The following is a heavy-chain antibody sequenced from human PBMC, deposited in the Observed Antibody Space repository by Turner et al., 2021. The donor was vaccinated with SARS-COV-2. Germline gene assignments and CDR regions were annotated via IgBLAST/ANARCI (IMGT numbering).Heavy chain of an antibody. J-gene: IGHJ5*01. CDR2: ITTGSDYI. D-gene: IGHD2-2*01. CDR1: GFTFSSYD. Sequence: EVQLVESGGGLVTPGGSLRLSCAASGFTFSSYDMNWVRQAPGKGLEWVSSITTGSDYIYYVRSVKGRFTVSRDNAKDLLFLQMNSLRGEDTGVYHCARSGAAALLRYNWFESWGQGTPVTVSS. V-gene: IGHV3-21*01. CDR3: ARSGAAALLRYNWFES.